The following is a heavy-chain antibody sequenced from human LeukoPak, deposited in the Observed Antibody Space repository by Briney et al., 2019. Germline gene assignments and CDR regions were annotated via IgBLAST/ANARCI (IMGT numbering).Heavy chain of an antibody. J-gene: IGHJ4*02. CDR1: GFTLSSYW. CDR2: IKQDGSEK. Sequence: GGSLRLSCAASGFTLSSYWMSWVRQAPGKGLEWVANIKQDGSEKYYVDSVKGRFTISRDNAKNSLYLQMNSLRDEDTAVYYCARYGRLTSWAPFDNWGQGTLVTVSS. CDR3: ARYGRLTSWAPFDN. V-gene: IGHV3-7*01. D-gene: IGHD2-2*01.